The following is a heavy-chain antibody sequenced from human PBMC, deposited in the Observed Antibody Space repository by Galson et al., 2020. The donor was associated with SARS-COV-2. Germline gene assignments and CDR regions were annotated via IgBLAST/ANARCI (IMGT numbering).Heavy chain of an antibody. CDR1: GFTFSSYG. D-gene: IGHD2-21*02. V-gene: IGHV3-30*18. CDR2: ISYDGSNK. Sequence: GESLKISCAASGFTFSSYGMHWVRQAPGKGLEWVAVISYDGSNKYYADSVKGRFTISRDNSKNTLYLQMNSLRAEDTAVYYCAKDLWYCGGDCYHYYYYYYGMDVWGQGTTVTVSS. J-gene: IGHJ6*02. CDR3: AKDLWYCGGDCYHYYYYYYGMDV.